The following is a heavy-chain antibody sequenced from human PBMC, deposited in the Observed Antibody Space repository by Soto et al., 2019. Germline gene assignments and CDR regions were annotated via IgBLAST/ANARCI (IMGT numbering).Heavy chain of an antibody. V-gene: IGHV4-39*01. CDR1: GGSISSSSYY. Sequence: SETLSLTCTVSGGSISSSSYYWGWIRQPPGKGLEWIGSIYYSGSTYYNPSLKSRVTISVDTSKNQFSLKLSSVTAADTAVYYLSGPETSVATPLTVFDYWGQGTLVTVSS. CDR2: IYYSGST. J-gene: IGHJ4*02. D-gene: IGHD7-27*01. CDR3: SGPETSVATPLTVFDY.